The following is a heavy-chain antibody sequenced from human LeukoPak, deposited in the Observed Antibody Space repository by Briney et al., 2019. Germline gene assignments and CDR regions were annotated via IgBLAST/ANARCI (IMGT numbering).Heavy chain of an antibody. CDR3: TRAGRYCSGGSCYSFY. CDR2: IRSKAHGGTT. D-gene: IGHD2-15*01. CDR1: GFTFGDYA. J-gene: IGHJ4*02. V-gene: IGHV3-49*03. Sequence: GGSLRLSCTASGFTFGDYAMSWFRQAPGEGLEWVGFIRSKAHGGTTEYAASVKGRFTISRDDSKSIAYLQMDSLRTEDTAVYYCTRAGRYCSGGSCYSFYWGQGTLVTVSS.